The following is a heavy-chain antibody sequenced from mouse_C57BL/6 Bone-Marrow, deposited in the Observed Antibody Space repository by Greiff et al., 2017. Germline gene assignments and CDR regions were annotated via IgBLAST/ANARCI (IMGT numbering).Heavy chain of an antibody. Sequence: EVKLMESGGGLVKPGGSLKLSCAASGFTFSSYAMSWVRQTPEKRLEWVATISDGGSYTYYPDNVKGRFTISRDNAKNNLYLQMSHLKSEDTAMYYCARGIYSGAMDYWGQGTSVTVSS. J-gene: IGHJ4*01. CDR3: ARGIYSGAMDY. V-gene: IGHV5-4*03. CDR1: GFTFSSYA. CDR2: ISDGGSYT. D-gene: IGHD2-1*01.